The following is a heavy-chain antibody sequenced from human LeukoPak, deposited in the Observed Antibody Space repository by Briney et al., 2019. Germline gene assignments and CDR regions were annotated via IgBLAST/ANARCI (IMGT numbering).Heavy chain of an antibody. CDR3: ARDSPMVRGVIPNYYYYYMDV. V-gene: IGHV4-30-4*08. CDR2: IYYSGST. D-gene: IGHD3-10*01. J-gene: IGHJ6*03. CDR1: GGPISSGDYY. Sequence: SETLSLTCTVSGGPISSGDYYWSWIRQPTGKGLEWIGYIYYSGSTYYNPSLKSRVTISVDTSKNQFSLKLSSVTAADTAVYYCARDSPMVRGVIPNYYYYYMDVWGKGTTVTVSS.